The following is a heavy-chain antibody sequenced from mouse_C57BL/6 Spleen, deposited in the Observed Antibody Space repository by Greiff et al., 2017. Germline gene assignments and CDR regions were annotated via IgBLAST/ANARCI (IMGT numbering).Heavy chain of an antibody. J-gene: IGHJ1*03. D-gene: IGHD1-1*01. CDR3: ARRGVGSSYSYFDV. CDR2: IDPSDSYT. Sequence: QVQLQQPGAELVMPGASVKLSCKASGYTFTSYWMHWVKQRPGQGLEWIGEIDPSDSYTNYYQKFKGKSTLTVDKSSSTAYMQLSSLTSEDSAVYYCARRGVGSSYSYFDVWGTGTTVTVSS. V-gene: IGHV1-69*01. CDR1: GYTFTSYW.